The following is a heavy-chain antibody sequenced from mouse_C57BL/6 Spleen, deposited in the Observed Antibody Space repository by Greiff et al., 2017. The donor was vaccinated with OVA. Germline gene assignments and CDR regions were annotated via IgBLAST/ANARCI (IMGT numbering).Heavy chain of an antibody. Sequence: VQLQQSGAELVKPGASVKMSCKASGYTFTSYWMNWVKQRPGQGLEWIGDIYPGSGYTNYNGKFKGKATLTVDKSSSTAYMQLSSLTSEDSAVYYCASSVFVGWFAYWGQGTLVTVSA. D-gene: IGHD6-1*01. CDR1: GYTFTSYW. V-gene: IGHV1-55*01. CDR2: IYPGSGYT. J-gene: IGHJ3*01. CDR3: ASSVFVGWFAY.